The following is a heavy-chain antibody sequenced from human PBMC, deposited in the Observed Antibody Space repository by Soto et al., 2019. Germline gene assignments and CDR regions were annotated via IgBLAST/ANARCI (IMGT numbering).Heavy chain of an antibody. CDR3: ARGGGEGFGIYFYGLDV. D-gene: IGHD1-20*01. Sequence: XSVKVSCEAFEYPLSSFAVHWVRQAPGQRPEWMGWIHTGNGNTEYSQKFEGRVTITRDTSANTAYMELSSLRSEDTAVYYCARGGGEGFGIYFYGLDVWGQRTTVTVSS. CDR1: EYPLSSFA. V-gene: IGHV1-3*04. CDR2: IHTGNGNT. J-gene: IGHJ6*02.